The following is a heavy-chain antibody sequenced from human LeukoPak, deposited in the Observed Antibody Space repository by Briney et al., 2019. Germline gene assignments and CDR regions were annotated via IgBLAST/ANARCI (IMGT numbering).Heavy chain of an antibody. J-gene: IGHJ4*02. CDR2: IKEDGSAQ. Sequence: GGSLRLSCAASGFTFNGYWMSWVRQAPGKGLEWVANIKEDGSAQYYVGSVKGRFTISRDNAKNSLSLQMNSLRAEDTAVYYCAGGYTSTWPPFDYWGQGTLVTVSS. CDR3: AGGYTSTWPPFDY. D-gene: IGHD6-13*01. V-gene: IGHV3-7*01. CDR1: GFTFNGYW.